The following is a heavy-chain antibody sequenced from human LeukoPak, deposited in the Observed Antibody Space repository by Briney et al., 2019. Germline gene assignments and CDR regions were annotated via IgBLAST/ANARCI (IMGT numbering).Heavy chain of an antibody. D-gene: IGHD5-18*01. CDR3: ARGGYSYLTDY. J-gene: IGHJ4*02. CDR1: GGSFSGYY. CDR2: INHSGST. V-gene: IGHV4-34*01. Sequence: SETLSLTCAVYGGSFSGYYWSWIRQPPGKGLEWIGEINHSGSTNYNPSLKSRVTISVDTSKNQFSLKLSSVTAADTAVYHCARGGYSYLTDYWGQGTLVTVSS.